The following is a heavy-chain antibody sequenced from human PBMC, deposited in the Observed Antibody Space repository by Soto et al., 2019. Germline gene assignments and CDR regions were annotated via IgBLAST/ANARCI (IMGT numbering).Heavy chain of an antibody. J-gene: IGHJ4*02. CDR2: ISYDGSNK. D-gene: IGHD3-16*01. Sequence: QVQLVESGGGVVQPGRSLRLSCAASGFTFSSYGMHWVRQAPGKGLEWVAVISYDGSNKYYADSVKGRFTISRDNSKNTLYLQMNSLRAEDTAVYYCAKDAGGQNDYWGQGTLVTVSS. V-gene: IGHV3-30*18. CDR1: GFTFSSYG. CDR3: AKDAGGQNDY.